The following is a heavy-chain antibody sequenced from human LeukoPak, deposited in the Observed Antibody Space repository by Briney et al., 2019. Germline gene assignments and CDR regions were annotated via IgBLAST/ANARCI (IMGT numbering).Heavy chain of an antibody. CDR3: ARDSRRELLHAFDI. CDR2: IDYSAST. D-gene: IGHD1-26*01. CDR1: GGSISSSSYY. J-gene: IGHJ3*02. Sequence: PSETLSLTCTVSGGSISSSSYYWGCIRQPPGKGLEWIAYIDYSASTNYNPSLKSRVTISVDTSKNQFSLKLSSVTAADTAVYYCARDSRRELLHAFDIWGQGTMVTVSS. V-gene: IGHV4-61*01.